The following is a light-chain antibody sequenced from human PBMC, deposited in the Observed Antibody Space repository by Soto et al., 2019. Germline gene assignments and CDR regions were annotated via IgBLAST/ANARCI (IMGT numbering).Light chain of an antibody. Sequence: EIVLTQSPATLSLSPGERATLSCRASQSVSSYLAWYQQKPGQAPRLLIYDASNRATGIPARFSGSGSGTDFTLTISSLEPEDFGVYYCQQYNAWRTFGQGTKVDIK. V-gene: IGKV3-11*01. CDR1: QSVSSY. CDR2: DAS. CDR3: QQYNAWRT. J-gene: IGKJ1*01.